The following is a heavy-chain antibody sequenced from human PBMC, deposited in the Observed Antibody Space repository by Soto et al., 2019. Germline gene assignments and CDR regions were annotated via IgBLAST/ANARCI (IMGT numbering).Heavy chain of an antibody. V-gene: IGHV1-69*13. CDR1: GGTFSSYA. Sequence: SVKVSCKASGGTFSSYAISWVRQAPGQGLEWMGGITPIFGTANYAQKFQGRVTITADESTSTAYMELSSLRSEDTAVYYCARDTMVRGVRAIDYYYYGMDVWGQGTTVTVSS. CDR3: ARDTMVRGVRAIDYYYYGMDV. D-gene: IGHD3-10*01. CDR2: ITPIFGTA. J-gene: IGHJ6*02.